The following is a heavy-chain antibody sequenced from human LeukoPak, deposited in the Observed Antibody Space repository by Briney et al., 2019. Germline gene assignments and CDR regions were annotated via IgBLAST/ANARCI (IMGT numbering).Heavy chain of an antibody. J-gene: IGHJ6*02. Sequence: PGGSLRLSCVGSGFALYNYAMHWVRRPPGKGLEWVSAINWNSDTIAYMASVKGRFISSRDRARNSLYLQMDRLRPEETALYYCAKDTGGNGAYFYAMDVWGQRTSVTVSS. CDR2: INWNSDTI. CDR3: AKDTGGNGAYFYAMDV. D-gene: IGHD4-23*01. CDR1: GFALYNYA. V-gene: IGHV3-9*01.